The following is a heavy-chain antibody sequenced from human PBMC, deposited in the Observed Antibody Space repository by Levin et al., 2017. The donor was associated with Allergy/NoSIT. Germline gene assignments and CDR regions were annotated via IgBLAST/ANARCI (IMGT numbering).Heavy chain of an antibody. Sequence: QTGGSLRLSCAASGFTFSSYSMNWVRQAPGKGLEWVSYISSSSSTIYYADSVKGRFTISRDNAKNSLYLQMNSLRAEDTAVYYCARDYYYDSSGQDYWGQGTLVTVSS. D-gene: IGHD3-22*01. CDR1: GFTFSSYS. J-gene: IGHJ4*02. V-gene: IGHV3-48*04. CDR3: ARDYYYDSSGQDY. CDR2: ISSSSSTI.